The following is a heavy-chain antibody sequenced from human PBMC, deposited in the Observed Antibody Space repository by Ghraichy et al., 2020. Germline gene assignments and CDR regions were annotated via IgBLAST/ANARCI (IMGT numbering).Heavy chain of an antibody. CDR1: GGSFSGYY. V-gene: IGHV4-34*01. CDR3: ARGKNFWFDP. J-gene: IGHJ5*02. Sequence: ETLSLTCAVYGGSFSGYYWSWIRQPPGKGLEWIGEINHSGSTNYNPSLKSRVTISVDTSKNQFSLKLSSVTAADTAVYYCARGKNFWFDPWGQGTLVTVSS. CDR2: INHSGST.